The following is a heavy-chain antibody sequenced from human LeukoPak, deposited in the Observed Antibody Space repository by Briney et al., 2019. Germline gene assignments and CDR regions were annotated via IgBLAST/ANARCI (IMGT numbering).Heavy chain of an antibody. D-gene: IGHD2-2*01. J-gene: IGHJ6*03. Sequence: GASVKVSCKASGYTFTSYGISWVRQAPGQGLEWMGWISAYNGNTNYAQKLQGRVTMTTDTSTSTAYMELRSLRSDDTAVYYCARDSPPRYCSSTSCSRDYYYYYMDVWGKGTTVTVSS. CDR2: ISAYNGNT. V-gene: IGHV1-18*01. CDR3: ARDSPPRYCSSTSCSRDYYYYYMDV. CDR1: GYTFTSYG.